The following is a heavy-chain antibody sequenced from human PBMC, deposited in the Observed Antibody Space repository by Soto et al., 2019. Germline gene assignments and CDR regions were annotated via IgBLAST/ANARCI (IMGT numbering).Heavy chain of an antibody. CDR2: INPNSGGT. CDR1: GYTFTGYY. J-gene: IGHJ4*02. CDR3: ARALGGSGYFFLDY. Sequence: QVQLVQSGAEVKKPGASVKVSCKASGYTFTGYYMHWVRQAPGQGLEWMGLINPNSGGTNYAQKFQGWVTMTRVTSISTAYMELSRLRSDDTAVYYCARALGGSGYFFLDYWGQGTLVTVSS. D-gene: IGHD3-22*01. V-gene: IGHV1-2*04.